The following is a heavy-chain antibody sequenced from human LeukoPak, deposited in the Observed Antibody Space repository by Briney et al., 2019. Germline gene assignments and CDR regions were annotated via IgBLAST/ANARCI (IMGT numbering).Heavy chain of an antibody. CDR3: ARGRLLLWFGEENWFDP. CDR1: GGSFSGYY. Sequence: PSETLSLTCAVYGGSFSGYYWSWIRQPPREGLEWIGEINHSGSTNYNPSLKSRVTISVDTSKNQFSLKLSSVTAADTAVYYCARGRLLLWFGEENWFDPWGQGTLVTVSS. CDR2: INHSGST. D-gene: IGHD3-10*01. V-gene: IGHV4-34*01. J-gene: IGHJ5*02.